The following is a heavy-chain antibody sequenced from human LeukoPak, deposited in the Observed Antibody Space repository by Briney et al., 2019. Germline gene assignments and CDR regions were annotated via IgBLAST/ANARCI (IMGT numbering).Heavy chain of an antibody. CDR3: ARSFLPFDY. V-gene: IGHV4-34*01. CDR1: GGSFSGYY. CDR2: INHSRST. J-gene: IGHJ4*02. D-gene: IGHD3-16*02. Sequence: PSETLSLTCAVYGGSFSGYYWSWIRQPPGKGLEWIGEINHSRSTNYNLSLKSRVTISVDTSKNQFSLKLSSVTAADTAVYYCARSFLPFDYWGQGTLVTVSS.